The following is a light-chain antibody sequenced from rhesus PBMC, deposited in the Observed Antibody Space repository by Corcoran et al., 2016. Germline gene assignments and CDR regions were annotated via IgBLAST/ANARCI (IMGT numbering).Light chain of an antibody. CDR3: CSYTTSSTDV. Sequence: QSAPTQPPSVSGSPGQSVPISCTGTSSDVCGYNYVSWYQQHPGKAPKLMIYEVSKRPSGVSDRFSGSKSGNTTSLTISGLQAEDEADYYCCSYTTSSTDVFGSGTKLTVL. V-gene: IGLV2S7*01. J-gene: IGLJ6*01. CDR1: SSDVCGYNY. CDR2: EVS.